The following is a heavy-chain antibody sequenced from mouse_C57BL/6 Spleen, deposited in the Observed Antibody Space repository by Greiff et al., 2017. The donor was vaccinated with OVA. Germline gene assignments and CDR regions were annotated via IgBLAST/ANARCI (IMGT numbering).Heavy chain of an antibody. Sequence: VHVKQSGAELVRPGASVKLSCTASGFNIKDDYMHWVKPRPEQGLEWIGWIDPENGDTEYASKFQGKATITADTSSNTAYLQLSSLTSEDTAVYYCTTAQATPLDYWGQGTTLTVSS. J-gene: IGHJ2*01. CDR2: IDPENGDT. CDR3: TTAQATPLDY. V-gene: IGHV14-4*01. D-gene: IGHD3-2*02. CDR1: GFNIKDDY.